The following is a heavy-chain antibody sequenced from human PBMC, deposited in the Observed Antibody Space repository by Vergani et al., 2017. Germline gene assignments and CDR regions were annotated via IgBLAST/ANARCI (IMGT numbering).Heavy chain of an antibody. Sequence: QVQLQQWGAGLLKPSETLSLTCAVYGGSFSGYYWSWIRQPPGKGLEWIGEINHSGSTNYNPSLKRRVTISVDTSKNQFSLKLSSVTAADTAVYYCARVVGPYYFDYWGQGTLVTVSS. D-gene: IGHD3-10*01. CDR2: INHSGST. CDR1: GGSFSGYY. J-gene: IGHJ4*02. CDR3: ARVVGPYYFDY. V-gene: IGHV4-34*01.